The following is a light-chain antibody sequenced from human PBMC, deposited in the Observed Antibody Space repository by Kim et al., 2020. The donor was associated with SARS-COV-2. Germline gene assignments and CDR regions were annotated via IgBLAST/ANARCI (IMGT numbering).Light chain of an antibody. Sequence: EVVLTQSPATLSLSPGERATLSCRPSQSLSNSLAWYQQRPGQAPRLLIYDASNRATGIPPRFSGSGSGTDFTLTIRSLEPEDFAVYYWQQRSIWPLTFGGGTKVDIK. J-gene: IGKJ4*01. CDR2: DAS. CDR1: QSLSNS. CDR3: QQRSIWPLT. V-gene: IGKV3-11*01.